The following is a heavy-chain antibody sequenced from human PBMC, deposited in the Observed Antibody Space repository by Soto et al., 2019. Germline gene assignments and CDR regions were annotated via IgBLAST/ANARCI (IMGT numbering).Heavy chain of an antibody. D-gene: IGHD1-26*01. CDR3: ARASSGSHPLFGY. CDR2: IIPIFGTA. Sequence: SVEVSCKASGGTFSSYSISWVRQAPGQGLEWMGGIIPIFGTANYAQKFQGRVTITADKSTSTAYMELSSLRSEDTAVYYCARASSGSHPLFGYWGQGTLVTVSS. CDR1: GGTFSSYS. J-gene: IGHJ4*02. V-gene: IGHV1-69*06.